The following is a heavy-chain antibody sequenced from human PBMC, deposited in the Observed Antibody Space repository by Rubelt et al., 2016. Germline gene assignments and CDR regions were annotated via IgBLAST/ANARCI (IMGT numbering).Heavy chain of an antibody. J-gene: IGHJ5*02. CDR1: GGFISRHH. CDR2: ISPRGST. CDR3: ARVLDLDWFDP. Sequence: QVQLQESGPGLVKPSETLSLTCTVSGGFISRHHWRWIRQPPGKGLEWIAYISPRGSTNYSPSLKSRGTMSVDTAKNQFSLKLRSVTAADTAVYYCARVLDLDWFDPWGQGTLVTVSS. V-gene: IGHV4-59*11. D-gene: IGHD3-9*01.